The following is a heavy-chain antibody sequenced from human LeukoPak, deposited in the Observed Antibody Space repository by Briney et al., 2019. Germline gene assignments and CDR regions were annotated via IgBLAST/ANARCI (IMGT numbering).Heavy chain of an antibody. Sequence: GGSLRLSCAASGFTFSSYTMAWVRQAPGKGLEWVSDISGRGDNTYYADSVKGRFTISRDDSQNILYLQMNGLRAEDTAVYFCAKGFREFDTSTSYSSFDTWGQGTMVTVSS. V-gene: IGHV3-23*01. CDR1: GFTFSSYT. J-gene: IGHJ3*02. D-gene: IGHD5-18*01. CDR3: AKGFREFDTSTSYSSFDT. CDR2: ISGRGDNT.